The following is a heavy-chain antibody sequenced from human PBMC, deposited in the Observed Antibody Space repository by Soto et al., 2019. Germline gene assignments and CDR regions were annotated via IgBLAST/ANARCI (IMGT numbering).Heavy chain of an antibody. CDR1: GGSVSSGSYY. V-gene: IGHV4-61*01. Sequence: QVRLQESGPGLVKPSETLSLTCTVSGGSVSSGSYYWSWIRQPPGKGLEWIGYIYYSGSTNYNPSLKSRVTISVDTSKNQFSLKLSSVTAADTAVYYCARVPDDYGDFTSDYWGQGTLVTVSS. J-gene: IGHJ4*02. CDR2: IYYSGST. CDR3: ARVPDDYGDFTSDY. D-gene: IGHD4-17*01.